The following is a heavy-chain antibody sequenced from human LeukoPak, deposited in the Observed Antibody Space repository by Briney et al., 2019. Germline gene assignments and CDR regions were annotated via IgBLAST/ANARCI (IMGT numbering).Heavy chain of an antibody. CDR3: ARGYRDSVGPCLDS. J-gene: IGHJ5*01. Sequence: ASVKVSCKASGYTFTGYFIHWVRQAPGQGLEWMGWINPNSGGTNYAQKFQVRVTMTRDTSINTAYMELSRLTSDDTAVYFCARGYRDSVGPCLDSWGQGTLVTVSS. D-gene: IGHD2-15*01. CDR2: INPNSGGT. CDR1: GYTFTGYF. V-gene: IGHV1-2*02.